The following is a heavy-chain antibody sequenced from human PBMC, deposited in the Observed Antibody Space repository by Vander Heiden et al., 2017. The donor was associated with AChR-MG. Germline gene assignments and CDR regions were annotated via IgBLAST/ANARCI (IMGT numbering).Heavy chain of an antibody. CDR2: IYHSGST. D-gene: IGHD3-10*01. V-gene: IGHV4-30-2*01. J-gene: IGHJ6*04. Sequence: QLQLQESGSGLVKPSQTLSLTCAVSGGSISSGGYSWSWIRQPPGKGLEWIGYIYHSGSTYYNPSLKSRVTISVDRSKNQFSLKLSSVTAADTAVYYCARESQADYYGSGSWSRVDVWGKGTTVTVSS. CDR1: GGSISSGGYS. CDR3: ARESQADYYGSGSWSRVDV.